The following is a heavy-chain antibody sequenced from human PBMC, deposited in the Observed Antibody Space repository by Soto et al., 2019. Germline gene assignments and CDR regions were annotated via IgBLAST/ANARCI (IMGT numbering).Heavy chain of an antibody. V-gene: IGHV4-59*01. CDR2: IYYSGST. Sequence: QVQLQESGPGLVKPSETLSLTCTVSGGSISSYYWSWIRQPPGGGLEWIGYIYYSGSTNYNPSRTSRVTISVTTSKNQFFLKLSSVTAADTAGDYRARYGSGSSVWFDPWGQGTLVTVSS. J-gene: IGHJ5*02. CDR1: GGSISSYY. CDR3: ARYGSGSSVWFDP. D-gene: IGHD3-10*01.